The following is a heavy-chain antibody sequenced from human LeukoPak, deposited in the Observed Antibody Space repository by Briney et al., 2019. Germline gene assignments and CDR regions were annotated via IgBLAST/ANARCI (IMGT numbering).Heavy chain of an antibody. CDR2: ITGNGRDT. J-gene: IGHJ4*02. V-gene: IGHV3-23*01. Sequence: GGSLGLSCAASGFTFSSYAINWVRQAPGKRLEWVSSITGNGRDTYYADSVKGRITISRDNAKNSLFLQMSSLRGEDTALYYCATEHWGPNSWGQGTLVTVSS. CDR1: GFTFSSYA. CDR3: ATEHWGPNS. D-gene: IGHD3-16*01.